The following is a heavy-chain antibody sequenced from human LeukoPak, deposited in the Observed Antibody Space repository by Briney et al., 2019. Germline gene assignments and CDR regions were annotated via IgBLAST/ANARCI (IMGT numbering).Heavy chain of an antibody. CDR3: ARADYGDYVGSYYFDY. V-gene: IGHV3-66*01. D-gene: IGHD4-17*01. Sequence: GGSLRLSCGASGFTVSSNYMSWVRQAPGKGLEWVSVIYSGGSTYYADSVKGRFTISRDNSENTLYLQMNSLRAEDTAVYYCARADYGDYVGSYYFDYWGQGTLVTVSS. CDR1: GFTVSSNY. CDR2: IYSGGST. J-gene: IGHJ4*02.